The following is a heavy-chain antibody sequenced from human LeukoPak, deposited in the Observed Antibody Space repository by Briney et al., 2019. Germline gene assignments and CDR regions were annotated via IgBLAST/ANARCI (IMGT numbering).Heavy chain of an antibody. D-gene: IGHD3-22*01. CDR3: ATKLDYYDTSIFYSS. CDR1: GYTLTELS. V-gene: IGHV1-24*01. Sequence: ASVKVSFKISGYTLTELSIHWVRHAPGKGLEWGGRFDRDDGGTICAQKFQDRVTMTADTTTDTSYMLLSSLDSEDTAVYYCATKLDYYDTSIFYSSWGQGNLVTVSS. CDR2: FDRDDGGT. J-gene: IGHJ4*02.